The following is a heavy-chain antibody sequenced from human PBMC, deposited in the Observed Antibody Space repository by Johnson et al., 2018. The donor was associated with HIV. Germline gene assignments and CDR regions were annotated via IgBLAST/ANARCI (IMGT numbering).Heavy chain of an antibody. V-gene: IGHV3-53*01. J-gene: IGHJ3*01. CDR2: IYSGGST. CDR1: GFTVSSNY. Sequence: VQLVESGGGLIQPGGSLRLSCAASGFTVSSNYMSWVRQAPGKGLEWVSVIYSGGSTYYADSVKGRFTISRDNSKNTLYLQMNSLRAEDTAVYYCARERGDSGDPLHDAFDVWGQGTMVTVSS. CDR3: ARERGDSGDPLHDAFDV. D-gene: IGHD6-13*01.